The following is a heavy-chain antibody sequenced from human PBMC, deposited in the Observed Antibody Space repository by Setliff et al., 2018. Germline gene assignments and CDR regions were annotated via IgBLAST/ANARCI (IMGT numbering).Heavy chain of an antibody. CDR2: IYTSWST. D-gene: IGHD6-19*01. J-gene: IGHJ6*03. Sequence: PSETLSLTCTVSGDSISSRRNYWGWFRQPAGKELEWIGQIYTSWSTNYNPSLKSRVTISLDTSKNQFSLSLTSVTAADTAVYYCVRTDYSDGRYSMDVWGKGTTVTVSS. CDR1: GDSISSRRNY. CDR3: VRTDYSDGRYSMDV. V-gene: IGHV4-61*09.